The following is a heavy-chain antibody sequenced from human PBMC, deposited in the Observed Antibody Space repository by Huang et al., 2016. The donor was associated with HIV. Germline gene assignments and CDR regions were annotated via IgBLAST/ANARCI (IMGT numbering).Heavy chain of an antibody. CDR2: ILYDGNND. CDR3: VKERGSSRARSSFDF. CDR1: GFPFSAYG. Sequence: QVRLVESGGGVVQPGASLTLSCSASGFPFSAYGMDWVRQAPGKGVECVSVILYDGNNDYLIGSVKGRFTISRDNSNNTLYLRMNSLRPEDTAVYYCVKERGSSRARSSFDFWGQGTSVIVSS. J-gene: IGHJ3*01. V-gene: IGHV3-30*02. D-gene: IGHD6-13*01.